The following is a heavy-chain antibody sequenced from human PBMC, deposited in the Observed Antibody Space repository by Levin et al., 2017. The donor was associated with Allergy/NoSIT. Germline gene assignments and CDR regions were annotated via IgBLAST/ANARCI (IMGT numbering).Heavy chain of an antibody. J-gene: IGHJ4*02. D-gene: IGHD2-15*01. CDR3: AGGVVVVAGNDPLGPTHSYYFDY. Sequence: SQTLSLTCAVYGGSFSGYYWSWIRQPPGKGLEWIGEINHSGSTNYNPSLKSRVTISVDTSKNQFSLKLSSVTAADTAVYYCAGGVVVVAGNDPLGPTHSYYFDYWGQGTLVTVS. CDR2: INHSGST. CDR1: GGSFSGYY. V-gene: IGHV4-34*01.